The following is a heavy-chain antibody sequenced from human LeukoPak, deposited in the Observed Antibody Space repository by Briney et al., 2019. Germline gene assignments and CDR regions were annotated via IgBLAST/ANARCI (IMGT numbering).Heavy chain of an antibody. CDR3: AKDKGSSGYYGFGDY. J-gene: IGHJ4*02. CDR1: GFAFSNYG. Sequence: PGGSLRLSCAASGFAFSNYGLHWVRQAPGKGLEWVAFIQYDGSNKFHTDSVKGRFTISRDNSKNTLYLQMNSLRAEDTAVYYCAKDKGSSGYYGFGDYWGQGTLVTVSS. CDR2: IQYDGSNK. D-gene: IGHD3-22*01. V-gene: IGHV3-30*02.